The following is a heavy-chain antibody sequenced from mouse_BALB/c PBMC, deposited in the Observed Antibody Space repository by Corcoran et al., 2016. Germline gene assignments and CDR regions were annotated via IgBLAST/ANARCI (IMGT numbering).Heavy chain of an antibody. CDR2: INTYTGEP. V-gene: IGHV9-1*02. D-gene: IGHD1-1*01. J-gene: IGHJ3*01. CDR1: GYTFTNYG. Sequence: QIQLVQSGPELKKPGETVKISCKASGYTFTNYGMNWVKQAPGKGLKWMGWINTYTGEPTYADDFKGRVGFSLETSASTAYLQINNLKNEDMATYFCASYYGSSFAYWGQGTLVTVSA. CDR3: ASYYGSSFAY.